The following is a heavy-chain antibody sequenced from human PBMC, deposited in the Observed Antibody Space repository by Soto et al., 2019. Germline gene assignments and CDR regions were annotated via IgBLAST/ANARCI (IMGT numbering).Heavy chain of an antibody. D-gene: IGHD3-3*01. J-gene: IGHJ5*02. Sequence: QLQLQESGPGLVKPSETLSLTCTVSGGSISSSSYYWGWIRQPPGKGLEWIGSIYYSGSTYYNPSLKSRVTISVDTSKNQFSLKLSSVTAADTAVYYCARQYYDFWSGNNINWFDPWGQGTLVTVSS. CDR1: GGSISSSSYY. CDR3: ARQYYDFWSGNNINWFDP. CDR2: IYYSGST. V-gene: IGHV4-39*01.